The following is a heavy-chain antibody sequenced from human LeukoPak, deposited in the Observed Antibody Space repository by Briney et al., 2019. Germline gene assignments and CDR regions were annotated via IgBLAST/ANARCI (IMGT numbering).Heavy chain of an antibody. D-gene: IGHD3-10*01. CDR3: AKGGSGSYYIPRYYYGMDV. Sequence: PGGSLRLSCAASGFTFDDYTMHWVRQSPGKGLEWVSLISWDGGSTYYADSVKGRFTISRDNSKNSLYLQMNSLRTEDTALYYCAKGGSGSYYIPRYYYGMDVWGQGTTVTVSS. J-gene: IGHJ6*02. CDR2: ISWDGGST. CDR1: GFTFDDYT. V-gene: IGHV3-43*01.